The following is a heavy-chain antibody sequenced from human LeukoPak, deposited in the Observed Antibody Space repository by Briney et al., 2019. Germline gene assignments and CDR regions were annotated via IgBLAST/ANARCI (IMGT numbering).Heavy chain of an antibody. Sequence: SGTLSLTCAVYGGSFSDYYWSWIRQPPGKGLEWIGEINHSGSTDYNPSLKSRVTISVDTSKNQFSLRLNSVTAADTALYYCARIGSHCTRASCYGDYWGQGSLVTVSS. V-gene: IGHV4-34*01. CDR3: ARIGSHCTRASCYGDY. CDR1: GGSFSDYY. D-gene: IGHD2-2*01. CDR2: INHSGST. J-gene: IGHJ4*02.